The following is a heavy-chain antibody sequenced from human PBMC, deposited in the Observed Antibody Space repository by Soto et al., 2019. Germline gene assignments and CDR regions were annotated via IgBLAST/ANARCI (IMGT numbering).Heavy chain of an antibody. CDR3: ARGPLVVLIYFES. CDR1: GGTFRNYP. CDR2: IFPLTDIP. V-gene: IGHV1-69*02. Sequence: QVQLVQSGTEVKKPGSSVKVSCKASGGTFRNYPINWVRQAPGQGLEWMGSIFPLTDIPDYAQNFQARLTISADKSLSTAYIELSSLTSDDTAMYFCARGPLVVLIYFESWGQGTLVSVSS. J-gene: IGHJ4*02.